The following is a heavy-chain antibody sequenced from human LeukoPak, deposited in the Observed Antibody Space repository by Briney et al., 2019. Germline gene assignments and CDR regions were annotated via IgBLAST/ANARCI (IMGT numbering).Heavy chain of an antibody. D-gene: IGHD5-18*01. J-gene: IGHJ5*02. CDR3: ARDSWIQRSNWFDP. Sequence: ASVKDSCKASGYTFTGYYMHWVRQAPGQGLEWMGWINPNSGGTNYAQKFQGRVTMTRDTSISTAYMELSRLRSDDTAVYYCARDSWIQRSNWFDPWGQGTLVTVSS. CDR1: GYTFTGYY. CDR2: INPNSGGT. V-gene: IGHV1-2*02.